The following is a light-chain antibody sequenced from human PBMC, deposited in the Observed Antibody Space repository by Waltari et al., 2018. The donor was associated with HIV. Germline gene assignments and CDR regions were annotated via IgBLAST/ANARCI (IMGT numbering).Light chain of an antibody. V-gene: IGKV4-1*01. CDR1: RTVFSNPNRQNY. CDR2: WSS. CDR3: QQYYSLPTT. J-gene: IGKJ4*01. Sequence: DILMTHSPDPLSVSLHERVPIYCRSSRTVFSNPNRQNYLARYQQKAGKPPRVIIDWSSTRAGVVADRFSGSGAGTDFSLTISGLQDDDVVHYYWQQYYSLPTTFGGGTKVEIK.